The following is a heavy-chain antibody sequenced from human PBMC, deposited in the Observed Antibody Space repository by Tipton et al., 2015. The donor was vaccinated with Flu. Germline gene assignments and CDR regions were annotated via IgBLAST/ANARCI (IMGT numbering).Heavy chain of an antibody. CDR1: GGSISSSSYY. CDR3: ARDGFITMIVVVTPGAFDI. CDR2: IYYSGNT. Sequence: TLSLTCTVSGGSISSSSYYWGWIRQPPGKGLEWIGSIYYSGNTYYNPSLKSRVTISVDTSKNQFSLKLSSVTAADTAVYYCARDGFITMIVVVTPGAFDIRGPGTMVTVSS. V-gene: IGHV4-39*07. D-gene: IGHD3-22*01. J-gene: IGHJ3*02.